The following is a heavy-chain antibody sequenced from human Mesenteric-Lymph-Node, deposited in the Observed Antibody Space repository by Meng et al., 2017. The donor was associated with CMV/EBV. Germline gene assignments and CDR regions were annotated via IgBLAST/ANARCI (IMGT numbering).Heavy chain of an antibody. CDR1: GFTFSSYE. V-gene: IGHV3-48*03. J-gene: IGHJ6*02. Sequence: GESLKISCAASGFTFSSYEMNWVRQAPGKGLEWVSYISSSGSTIYYADSVKGRFTVSRDNAKNSLYLHINSLRAEDTAVYYCARDRGLYKYGSRTSHYFDVWGQGTTVTVSS. CDR3: ARDRGLYKYGSRTSHYFDV. CDR2: ISSSGSTI. D-gene: IGHD5-18*01.